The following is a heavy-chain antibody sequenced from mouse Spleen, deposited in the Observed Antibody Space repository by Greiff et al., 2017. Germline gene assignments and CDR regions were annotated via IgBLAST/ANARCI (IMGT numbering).Heavy chain of an antibody. Sequence: VQLQQSGAELVRPGVSVKISCKGSGYTFTDYAMHWVKQSHAKSLEWIGVISTYYGDASYNQKFKGKATMTVDKSSSTAYMELARLTSEDSAIYYCARGAGTGSWFAYWGQGTLVTVSA. CDR1: GYTFTDYA. V-gene: IGHV1S137*01. CDR3: ARGAGTGSWFAY. CDR2: ISTYYGDA. D-gene: IGHD4-1*01. J-gene: IGHJ3*01.